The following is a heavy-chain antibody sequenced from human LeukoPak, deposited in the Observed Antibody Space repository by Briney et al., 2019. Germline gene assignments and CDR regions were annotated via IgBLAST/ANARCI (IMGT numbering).Heavy chain of an antibody. D-gene: IGHD1-26*01. CDR2: IYHSGST. J-gene: IGHJ4*02. CDR3: ARGRVWSGSYYYGSDY. Sequence: PSETLSLTCAVSGGSISSGGYSWSWIRQPPGKGLEWIGYIYHSGSTNYNPSLKSRVTISVDTSKNQFSLKLSSVTAADTAVYYCARGRVWSGSYYYGSDYWGQGTLVTVSS. V-gene: IGHV4-30-2*01. CDR1: GGSISSGGYS.